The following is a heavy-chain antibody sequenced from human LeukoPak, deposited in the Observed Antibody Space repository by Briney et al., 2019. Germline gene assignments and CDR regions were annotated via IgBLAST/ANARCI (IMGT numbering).Heavy chain of an antibody. CDR3: AKQEGSSWSLYYFDY. V-gene: IGHV3-23*01. D-gene: IGHD6-13*01. Sequence: PGGSLRLSCAASGFTFHNNGMSWVRQAPGKGLEWVSAISGSSRSTYHAEPVKGRFTISRDNSKNTLYLQMNSLRAEDTAVYYCAKQEGSSWSLYYFDYWGQGTLVTVSS. J-gene: IGHJ4*02. CDR2: ISGSSRST. CDR1: GFTFHNNG.